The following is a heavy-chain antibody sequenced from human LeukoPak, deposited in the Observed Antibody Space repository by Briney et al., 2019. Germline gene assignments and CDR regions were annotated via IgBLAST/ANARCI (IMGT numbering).Heavy chain of an antibody. CDR2: IKQDGREK. CDR1: GFTFSSYW. Sequence: GGSLRLSCAASGFTFSSYWMSWVRQAPGKGLEWVANIKQDGREKYYVDSVKGRYTISRDNAEDSLYLQMNSLRAEDTAVYYCGRGEYWFAPWGQGTLVTVSS. J-gene: IGHJ5*02. CDR3: GRGEYWFAP. D-gene: IGHD2/OR15-2a*01. V-gene: IGHV3-7*04.